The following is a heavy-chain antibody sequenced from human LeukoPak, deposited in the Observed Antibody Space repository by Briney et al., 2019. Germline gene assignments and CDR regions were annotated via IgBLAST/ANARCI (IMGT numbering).Heavy chain of an antibody. D-gene: IGHD5-18*01. J-gene: IGHJ6*03. V-gene: IGHV3-30*02. CDR3: AKVQKRGYSYGYLFYYYYMDV. Sequence: GGCLRLSCTVSGFTVSSNSMSWVRQAPGKGLEWVAFVRYDGSKKYYTNSVKGRFTISRDNSKNTLYLQMNSLRAEDTAVYYCAKVQKRGYSYGYLFYYYYMDVWGKGTTVTISS. CDR2: VRYDGSKK. CDR1: GFTVSSNS.